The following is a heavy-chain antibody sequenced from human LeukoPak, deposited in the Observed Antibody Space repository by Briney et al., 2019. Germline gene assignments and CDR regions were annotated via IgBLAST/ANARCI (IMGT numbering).Heavy chain of an antibody. D-gene: IGHD3-10*01. CDR3: ARDLLWFGDLNWFDP. J-gene: IGHJ5*02. CDR1: GGSISSYY. Sequence: SETLSLTCTVSGGSISSYYWSWIRQPAGKGMEWIGRIYTSGSTNYNPSLKSRVTMSVDTSKNQFSLKLSSVTAADTAVYYCARDLLWFGDLNWFDPWGQGTLVTVSS. V-gene: IGHV4-4*07. CDR2: IYTSGST.